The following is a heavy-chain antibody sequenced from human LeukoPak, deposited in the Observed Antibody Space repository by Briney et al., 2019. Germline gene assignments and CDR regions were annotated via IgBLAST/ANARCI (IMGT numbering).Heavy chain of an antibody. J-gene: IGHJ3*02. CDR1: GFTFSSYS. CDR3: ARGDSVPLDAFDI. D-gene: IGHD5-18*01. Sequence: GGSLRLSCAASGFTFSSYSMNWVRQAPGKGLEWVSYISSSSSTIYYADSVKGRFTISRDNAKNSLYLQMNSLRAEDTAVYYCARGDSVPLDAFDIWGQGTMVTVSS. V-gene: IGHV3-48*01. CDR2: ISSSSSTI.